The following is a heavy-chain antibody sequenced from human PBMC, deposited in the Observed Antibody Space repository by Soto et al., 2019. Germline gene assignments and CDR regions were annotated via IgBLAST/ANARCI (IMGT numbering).Heavy chain of an antibody. J-gene: IGHJ5*02. Sequence: ETLSLTCTVSGGAISSYYWSWIRQPPGEGLEWIGYIYYSGSTNYNPSLKSRVTISVDTPKNQFSLKLSSVTAADTAVYYCARSLSRAYNWLDPWGQGTMVTVSS. CDR1: GGAISSYY. D-gene: IGHD2-2*01. CDR2: IYYSGST. V-gene: IGHV4-59*01. CDR3: ARSLSRAYNWLDP.